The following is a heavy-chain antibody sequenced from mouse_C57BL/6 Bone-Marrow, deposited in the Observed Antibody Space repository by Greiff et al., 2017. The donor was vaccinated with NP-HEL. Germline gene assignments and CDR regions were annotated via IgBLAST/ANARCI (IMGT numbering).Heavy chain of an antibody. CDR1: GYTFTSYW. D-gene: IGHD1-2*01. CDR3: ASHYSLDY. Sequence: QVQLQQPGAELVMPGASVKLSCKASGYTFTSYWMHWVKQRPGQGLEWIGEIDPSDSYTNYNQKFKGKSTLTVDKSSSTAYMQLSSLTSEDSAVYYCASHYSLDYWGQGTTLTVSS. J-gene: IGHJ2*01. V-gene: IGHV1-69*01. CDR2: IDPSDSYT.